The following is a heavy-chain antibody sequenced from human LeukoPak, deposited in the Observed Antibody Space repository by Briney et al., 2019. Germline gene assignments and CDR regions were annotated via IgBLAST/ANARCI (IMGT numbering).Heavy chain of an antibody. J-gene: IGHJ3*02. CDR3: ARNVQNDYDFWSGYYPHPGAFDI. Sequence: SETLSLTCTVSGGSISSYYWSWIRQPPGKGLEWIGYIYYSGSTNYNPSLKSRVTISVDTSKNQFSLKLSSVTAADTAVYYCARNVQNDYDFWSGYYPHPGAFDIWGQGTMVTVSS. D-gene: IGHD3-3*01. V-gene: IGHV4-59*01. CDR2: IYYSGST. CDR1: GGSISSYY.